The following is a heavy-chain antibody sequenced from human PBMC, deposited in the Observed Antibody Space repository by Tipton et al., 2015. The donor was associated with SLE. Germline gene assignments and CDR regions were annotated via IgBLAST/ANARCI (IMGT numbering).Heavy chain of an antibody. CDR2: IRYDGSEK. CDR1: GFTFSTYS. V-gene: IGHV3-30*02. CDR3: ARDWRGLGGCFGG. J-gene: IGHJ4*02. D-gene: IGHD3-16*01. Sequence: SLRLSCAASGFTFSTYSMHWVRQAPGKGLEWVAFIRYDGSEKYYADSVKGRFTISGDSSKDTLYLQMNSLRIDDTAVYYCARDWRGLGGCFGGWGQGALVAVAS.